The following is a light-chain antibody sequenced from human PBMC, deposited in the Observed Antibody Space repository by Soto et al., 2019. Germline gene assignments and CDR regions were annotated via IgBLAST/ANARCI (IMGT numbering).Light chain of an antibody. V-gene: IGKV3-15*01. J-gene: IGKJ5*01. CDR1: QSVSSN. Sequence: EIVMTQSPATLSVSPGERATLSCRASQSVSSNLAWYQQKPGQAPRLLIFGASTRATGIPARFSGSGSGTEFTLTISSLQSEDSAVYYCQQYSTWPPITFGPGTRLDIK. CDR3: QQYSTWPPIT. CDR2: GAS.